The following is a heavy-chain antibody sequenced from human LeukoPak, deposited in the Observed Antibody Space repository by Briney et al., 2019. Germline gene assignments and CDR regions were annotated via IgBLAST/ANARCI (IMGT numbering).Heavy chain of an antibody. D-gene: IGHD6-13*01. CDR3: ARGGAGVYFFDY. CDR1: GFTFFIYG. J-gene: IGHJ4*02. Sequence: GGSLRLSCAASGFTFFIYGMTWVRQAPGKGLEWVSTISGTGDNTYYADSVKGRFTISRDNSKNMLFLQMNSLRAEDTAVYYCARGGAGVYFFDYWGQGILVTVTS. CDR2: ISGTGDNT. V-gene: IGHV3-23*01.